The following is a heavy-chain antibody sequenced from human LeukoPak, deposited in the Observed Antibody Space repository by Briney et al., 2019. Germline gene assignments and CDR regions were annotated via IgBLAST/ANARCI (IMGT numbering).Heavy chain of an antibody. CDR3: ARERQDTIVHSGAFDI. D-gene: IGHD3-10*01. CDR1: GFTSSTYF. CDR2: IASDGSHT. V-gene: IGHV3-30-3*01. Sequence: GGSLRLSCAASGFTSSTYFMHWVRQAPGKGLEWVAVIASDGSHTFYVESVKGRFTISRDNYKNTLYLQMNSLRAEDTAVYFCARERQDTIVHSGAFDIWGQGTMITVSS. J-gene: IGHJ3*02.